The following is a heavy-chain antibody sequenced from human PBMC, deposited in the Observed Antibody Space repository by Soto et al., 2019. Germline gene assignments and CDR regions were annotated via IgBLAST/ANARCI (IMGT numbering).Heavy chain of an antibody. Sequence: PGGSLRLSCAASGVTFSSYWMHWVRQATGKGLVWVSRINSDGSSTSYADSVKGRFTISRDNAKNTLYLQMNSLRAEDTAVYYCARGVPGYSYYYYGMDVWGQGTTVTVSS. V-gene: IGHV3-74*01. D-gene: IGHD5-18*01. CDR3: ARGVPGYSYYYYGMDV. CDR2: INSDGSST. J-gene: IGHJ6*02. CDR1: GVTFSSYW.